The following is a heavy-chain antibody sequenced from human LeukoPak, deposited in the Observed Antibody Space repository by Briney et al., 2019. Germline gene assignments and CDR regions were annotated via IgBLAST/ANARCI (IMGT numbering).Heavy chain of an antibody. V-gene: IGHV3-21*01. Sequence: GGSLRLFCAASGFTFSSYSMNWVRQAPGKGLEWVSSISSSSSYIYYADSVKGRFTISRDNAKNSLYLQMNSLRAEDTAVYYCARGGYNVPHDYWGQGTLVTVSS. CDR3: ARGGYNVPHDY. CDR1: GFTFSSYS. J-gene: IGHJ4*02. D-gene: IGHD5-24*01. CDR2: ISSSSSYI.